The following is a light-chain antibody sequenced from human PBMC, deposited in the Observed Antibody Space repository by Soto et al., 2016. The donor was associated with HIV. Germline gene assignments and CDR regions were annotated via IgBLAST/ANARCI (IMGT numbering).Light chain of an antibody. CDR3: QVWHSSSDHVV. V-gene: IGLV3-21*03. CDR1: NIGTKS. CDR2: DDS. Sequence: SYELTQPPSVSVAPGKTARITCGGNNIGTKSVHWYQQKPGQAPVLVVYDDSDRPSGIPERFSASNSGSAATLTISRVEAGDEADYYCQVWHSSSDHVVFGGGTKLTVL. J-gene: IGLJ2*01.